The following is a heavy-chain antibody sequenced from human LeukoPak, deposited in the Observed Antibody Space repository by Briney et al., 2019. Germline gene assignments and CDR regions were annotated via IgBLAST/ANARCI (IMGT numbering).Heavy chain of an antibody. CDR2: ISGSGGGA. CDR1: GFTFNNYV. CDR3: AKDSIDVIAVYYFDY. D-gene: IGHD2-21*01. J-gene: IGHJ4*02. Sequence: GESLKTSCAASGFTFNNYVMSWVRQSPGKGLEWVSAISGSGGGAYYANSVKGRFTISRDNSKNTLYLQMNSLRAEDTAVYYCAKDSIDVIAVYYFDYWGQGTLVTVSS. V-gene: IGHV3-23*01.